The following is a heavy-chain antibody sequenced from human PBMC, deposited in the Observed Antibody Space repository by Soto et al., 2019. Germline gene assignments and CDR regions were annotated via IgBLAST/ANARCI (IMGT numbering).Heavy chain of an antibody. J-gene: IGHJ4*02. CDR3: ARANYDILTGYYLGY. Sequence: ESGGGVVQPGRSLRLSCAASGFTFSSYGMHWVRQAPGKGLEWVAVIWYDGSNKYYADSVKGRFTISRDNSKNTLYLQMNSLRAEDTAVYYCARANYDILTGYYLGYWGQGTLVTVSS. CDR1: GFTFSSYG. CDR2: IWYDGSNK. D-gene: IGHD3-9*01. V-gene: IGHV3-33*01.